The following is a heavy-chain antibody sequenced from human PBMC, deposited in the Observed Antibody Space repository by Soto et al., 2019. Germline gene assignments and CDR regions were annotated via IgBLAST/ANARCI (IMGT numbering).Heavy chain of an antibody. CDR1: GFTFSSYA. J-gene: IGHJ4*02. Sequence: PGGSLRLSCAASGFTFSSYAMSWVRQAPGKGLEWVSATSGSGGSTYYADSVKGRFTISRDNSKNTLYLQMDSLRAEDTAVYYCAKDPIAVAGTDYFDYWGQGTLVTVSS. V-gene: IGHV3-23*01. CDR2: TSGSGGST. D-gene: IGHD6-19*01. CDR3: AKDPIAVAGTDYFDY.